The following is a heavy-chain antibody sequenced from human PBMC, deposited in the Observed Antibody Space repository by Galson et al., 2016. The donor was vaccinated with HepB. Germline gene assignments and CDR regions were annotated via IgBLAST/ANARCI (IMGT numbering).Heavy chain of an antibody. Sequence: SLRLSCAASGFTFSDYYMTWIRQAPGKGLEWVSYISSSGDTLYCADSVKGRFTISRDNAMTLLYLQMNSLRAEDTAVYYCARDGGFSYGPPDDWGQGTLVTVSS. CDR3: ARDGGFSYGPPDD. V-gene: IGHV3-11*01. D-gene: IGHD5-18*01. CDR1: GFTFSDYY. J-gene: IGHJ4*01. CDR2: ISSSGDTL.